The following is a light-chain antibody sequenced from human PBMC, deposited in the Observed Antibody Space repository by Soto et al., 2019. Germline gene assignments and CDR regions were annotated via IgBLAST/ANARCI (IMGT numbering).Light chain of an antibody. V-gene: IGLV1-51*01. CDR1: SSNIGNNY. Sequence: QSVLTQPPSVSAAPGQKVTISCSGSSSNIGNNYVSWYQQLPGTAPKLLIYDSNKRPSRIPDRFSGSKSGTSATLGITGLQTGDEADYYCGTWDNSLSAVVFGGGTKLTVL. J-gene: IGLJ2*01. CDR2: DSN. CDR3: GTWDNSLSAVV.